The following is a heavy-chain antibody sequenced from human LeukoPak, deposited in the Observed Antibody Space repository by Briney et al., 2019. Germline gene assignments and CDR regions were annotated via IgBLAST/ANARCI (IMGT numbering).Heavy chain of an antibody. CDR3: ARGAYDFWIPNWFDP. J-gene: IGHJ5*02. V-gene: IGHV4-39*01. Sequence: PSEALSLTCTVSGGSISSSSYYWGWIRQPPGKGLEWIGSIYYSGSTYYNPSLKSRVTISVETSKNQFSLKLSSVTAADTAVYYYARGAYDFWIPNWFDPWGQGTLVTVSS. CDR2: IYYSGST. CDR1: GGSISSSSYY. D-gene: IGHD3-3*01.